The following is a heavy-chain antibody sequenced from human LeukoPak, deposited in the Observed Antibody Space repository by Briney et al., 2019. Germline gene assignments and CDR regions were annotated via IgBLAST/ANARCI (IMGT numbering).Heavy chain of an antibody. J-gene: IGHJ4*02. D-gene: IGHD3-10*01. V-gene: IGHV1-69*04. CDR2: IIPILGIA. Sequence: ASVKVSCKASGGTFSSYAISWVRQAPGQGLEWMGRIIPILGIANYAQKFQGRVTITADRSTSTAYMELSSLRSEDTAVYYCARSYGSGSYLPDYWGQGTLVTVSS. CDR3: ARSYGSGSYLPDY. CDR1: GGTFSSYA.